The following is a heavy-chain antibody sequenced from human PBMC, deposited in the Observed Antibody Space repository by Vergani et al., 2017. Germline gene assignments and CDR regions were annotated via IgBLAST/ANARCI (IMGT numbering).Heavy chain of an antibody. Sequence: QVQLVESGGSVVQPGRSLRLSCAASGFTFSNYGLHWVRQAPGQGLEWVAVISHDGNKKYYVDSVKGRFTISRDNSKNTLYLYMNSLRADDTAMYYCAKDPRLKEDYYYYYMDVWGKGTTVTVSS. CDR2: ISHDGNKK. CDR3: AKDPRLKEDYYYYYMDV. J-gene: IGHJ6*03. V-gene: IGHV3-30*18. CDR1: GFTFSNYG.